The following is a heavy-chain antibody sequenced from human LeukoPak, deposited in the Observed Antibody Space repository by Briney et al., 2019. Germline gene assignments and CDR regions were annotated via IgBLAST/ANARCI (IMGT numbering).Heavy chain of an antibody. CDR2: IGTAGEI. CDR1: GFTFSRYD. CDR3: ARAGYSSSWYSRYFDL. D-gene: IGHD6-13*01. Sequence: SGGSLRLSCAASGFTFSRYDMHWVRQPTGKGLDWVSGIGTAGEIYYPGSVKGRFTISRENAKNSLYLQMNSLRAGDTAVYYCARAGYSSSWYSRYFDLWGRGTLVTVSS. J-gene: IGHJ2*01. V-gene: IGHV3-13*01.